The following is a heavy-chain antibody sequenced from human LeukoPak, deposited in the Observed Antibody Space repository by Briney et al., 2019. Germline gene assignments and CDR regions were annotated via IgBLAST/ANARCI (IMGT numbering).Heavy chain of an antibody. CDR3: ASIQYCSSTSCYPRGDYYFDY. J-gene: IGHJ4*02. Sequence: GGSLRLSCAASGFTFSSYGMHWVRQAPGKGLEWVAFIRYDGSNKYYADSVKGPFTISRDNAKNSLYLQMNSLRAEDTAVYYCASIQYCSSTSCYPRGDYYFDYWGQGTLVTVSS. V-gene: IGHV3-30*02. D-gene: IGHD2-2*01. CDR2: IRYDGSNK. CDR1: GFTFSSYG.